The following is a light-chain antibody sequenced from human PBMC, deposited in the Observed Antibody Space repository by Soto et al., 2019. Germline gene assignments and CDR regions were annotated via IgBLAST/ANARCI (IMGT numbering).Light chain of an antibody. CDR3: QQRSNWPPVT. Sequence: NVLKQSQSTLSFASGGRANKYNKASETVRSNLARYQQKPGQAPRLLIYAASTRATGIPARFIGNGSGTEFTLTISSLEPEDFGVYYCQQRSNWPPVTVGGGTKVEIK. CDR2: AAS. V-gene: IGKV3-11*01. CDR1: ETVRSN. J-gene: IGKJ4*01.